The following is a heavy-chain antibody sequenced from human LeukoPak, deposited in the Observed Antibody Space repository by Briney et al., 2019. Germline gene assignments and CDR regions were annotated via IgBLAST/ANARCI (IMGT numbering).Heavy chain of an antibody. D-gene: IGHD2-2*02. CDR1: GGSISTYS. V-gene: IGHV4-4*07. CDR3: AREECSSTNCYTWYKWFDP. CDR2: IYTSGSS. Sequence: SETLSLTCTVSGGSISTYSGSWIRQPAGKGLEWIGRIYTSGSSNYNPSLKSRVTMSLDTSQNQFSLKLSSVTAADTAVYYCAREECSSTNCYTWYKWFDPWGQGTLVTVSS. J-gene: IGHJ5*02.